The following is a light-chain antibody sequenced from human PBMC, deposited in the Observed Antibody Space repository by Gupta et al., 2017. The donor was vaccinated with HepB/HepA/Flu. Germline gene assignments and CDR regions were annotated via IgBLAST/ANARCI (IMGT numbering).Light chain of an antibody. Sequence: SYDLTQAPSVSVSPGQTATITCSGNRLGEKYACWYQQKPGQSPVLVIYEDRRRPSGIPERFSGSNSGTTATLTISGAQATDEADYYCQAWDRSTVVFGGGTKLTVL. CDR1: RLGEKY. J-gene: IGLJ3*02. CDR3: QAWDRSTVV. CDR2: EDR. V-gene: IGLV3-1*01.